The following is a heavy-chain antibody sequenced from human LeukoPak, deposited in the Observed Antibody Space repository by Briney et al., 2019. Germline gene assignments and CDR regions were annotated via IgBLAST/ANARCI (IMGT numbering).Heavy chain of an antibody. CDR2: ISSSGSTT. V-gene: IGHV3-48*03. D-gene: IGHD5-12*01. Sequence: PGGSLRLSCAASGFTFNNYEMNWARQAPGKGLEWVSYISSSGSTTFYADSVKGRFTVSRDNAKNSLYLQMSSLRAENTAVYYCARRYSGGWTMGSYWGQGILVTVSS. CDR3: ARRYSGGWTMGSY. J-gene: IGHJ4*02. CDR1: GFTFNNYE.